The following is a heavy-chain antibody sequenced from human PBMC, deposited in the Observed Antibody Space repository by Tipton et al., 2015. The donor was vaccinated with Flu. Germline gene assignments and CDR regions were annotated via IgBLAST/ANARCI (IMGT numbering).Heavy chain of an antibody. D-gene: IGHD3-22*01. CDR2: ISSSGSHT. Sequence: SLRLSCAASGFTFTYFGMNWVRLAPGKGLEWVAFISSSGSHTDYADSVRGRSTISRDDAKNSLYLQTSSLRVEDTAVYFCAGELSDYYDSREGDALDIWGQGTMVTVSS. J-gene: IGHJ3*02. V-gene: IGHV3-21*01. CDR3: AGELSDYYDSREGDALDI. CDR1: GFTFTYFG.